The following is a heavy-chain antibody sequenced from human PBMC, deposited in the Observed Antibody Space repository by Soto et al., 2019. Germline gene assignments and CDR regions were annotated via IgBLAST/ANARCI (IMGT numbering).Heavy chain of an antibody. Sequence: GFTFSSYGMHWVRQAPGKGLEWVAVIWYDGSNKYYADSVKGRFTISRDNSKNTLYLQMNSLRAEDTAVYYCARDWRQLVLYGMDGWGQGTTVTFSS. CDR3: ARDWRQLVLYGMDG. D-gene: IGHD6-6*01. CDR2: IWYDGSNK. CDR1: GFTFSSYG. J-gene: IGHJ6*02. V-gene: IGHV3-33*01.